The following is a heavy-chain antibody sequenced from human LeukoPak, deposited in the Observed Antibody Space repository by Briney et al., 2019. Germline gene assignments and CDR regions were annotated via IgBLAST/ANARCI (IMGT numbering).Heavy chain of an antibody. Sequence: GGSLRLSCVASGFTFSSYSMNWVPQAPGRGLEWVSSISSGSSVIFYADSVKGRFTISRDNAENSLYLQMISLRAEDTALYYCARGGTGATKDDTFDIWGQGTMVTVSS. CDR1: GFTFSSYS. D-gene: IGHD1-26*01. V-gene: IGHV3-21*01. J-gene: IGHJ3*02. CDR2: ISSGSSVI. CDR3: ARGGTGATKDDTFDI.